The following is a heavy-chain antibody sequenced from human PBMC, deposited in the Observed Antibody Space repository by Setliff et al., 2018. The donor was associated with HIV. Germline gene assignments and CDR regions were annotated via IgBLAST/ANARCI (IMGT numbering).Heavy chain of an antibody. CDR2: IKSKTDGGTT. V-gene: IGHV3-15*01. D-gene: IGHD3-9*01. CDR1: GFTFSNAW. J-gene: IGHJ6*03. CDR3: TTGARGRLRYFDWSDYMDV. Sequence: GGSLRLSCAASGFTFSNAWMSWVRQAPGKGLEWVGRIKSKTDGGTTDYAAPVKGRFTISRDDSKNTLYLQMNSLKTEDTAVYYCTTGARGRLRYFDWSDYMDVWGKGTTVTVSS.